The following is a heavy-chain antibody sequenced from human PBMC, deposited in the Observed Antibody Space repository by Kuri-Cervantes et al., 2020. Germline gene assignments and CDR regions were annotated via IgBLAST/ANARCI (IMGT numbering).Heavy chain of an antibody. CDR3: AKDIEGSSGCLDY. Sequence: GGSLRLSCAASGFTFDDYTMHWVRQAPGKGLEWVSLISWDGGSTYYADSVKGRFTISRNNSKNSLYLQMNSLRTEDTALYYCAKDIEGSSGCLDYWGQGTLGTVSS. J-gene: IGHJ4*02. D-gene: IGHD3-22*01. CDR2: ISWDGGST. CDR1: GFTFDDYT. V-gene: IGHV3-43*01.